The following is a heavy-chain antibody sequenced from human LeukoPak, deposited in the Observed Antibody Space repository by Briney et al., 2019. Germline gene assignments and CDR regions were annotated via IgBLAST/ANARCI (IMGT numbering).Heavy chain of an antibody. V-gene: IGHV3-64*01. J-gene: IGHJ4*02. Sequence: GGSLRLSCAASGFIFSTYAMHWVRQAPGKGLEYVSAISNHGGSTYYANSVKGRSIISRDNSKNTLYLQMGNLRIEDMAVYYCARESATSGWLFDYWGQGTLVTVSS. CDR3: ARESATSGWLFDY. D-gene: IGHD6-19*01. CDR1: GFIFSTYA. CDR2: ISNHGGST.